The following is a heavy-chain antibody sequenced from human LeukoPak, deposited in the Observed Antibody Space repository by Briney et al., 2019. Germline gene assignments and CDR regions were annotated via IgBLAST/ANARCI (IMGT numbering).Heavy chain of an antibody. J-gene: IGHJ3*02. CDR2: INPSGGST. CDR1: GYTFTIYY. D-gene: IGHD3-9*01. V-gene: IGHV1-46*01. CDR3: ASDILTGYDAFDI. Sequence: VASVKVSCKASGYTFTIYYMHWVRQAPGQGLEWMGIINPSGGSTSYAQKFQGRVTMTRDTSTSTVYMELSSLRSEDTAVYYCASDILTGYDAFDIWGQGTMVTVSS.